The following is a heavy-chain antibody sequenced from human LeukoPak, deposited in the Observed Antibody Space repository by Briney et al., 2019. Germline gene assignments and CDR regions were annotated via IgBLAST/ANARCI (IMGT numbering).Heavy chain of an antibody. V-gene: IGHV4-39*01. CDR1: GGSINSGSYY. Sequence: PSETLSLTCTVSGGSINSGSYYWGWIRQPPGKGLEWIGSIYYSGSTYYNPSLKSRVTISVDTSKNQFSLKLSSVTAADTAVYYCARLSSGYSYGLTRGAFDIWGQGTMVTVSS. CDR2: IYYSGST. D-gene: IGHD5-18*01. J-gene: IGHJ3*02. CDR3: ARLSSGYSYGLTRGAFDI.